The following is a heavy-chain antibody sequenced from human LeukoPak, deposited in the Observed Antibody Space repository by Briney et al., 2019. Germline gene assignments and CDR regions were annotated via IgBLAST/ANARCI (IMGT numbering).Heavy chain of an antibody. CDR2: INTDTGNP. V-gene: IGHV7-4-1*02. J-gene: IGHJ6*02. D-gene: IGHD5/OR15-5a*01. CDR3: AGSSTMGIINYYYGMDV. Sequence: GASVKVSCKASGYIFTSYAMNWVRQAPGQGLEWMGWINTDTGNPTYAQGFTGRFVFSLDTSVSTAYLQISSLKAEDTAVYYCAGSSTMGIINYYYGMDVWGQGTTVTVSS. CDR1: GYIFTSYA.